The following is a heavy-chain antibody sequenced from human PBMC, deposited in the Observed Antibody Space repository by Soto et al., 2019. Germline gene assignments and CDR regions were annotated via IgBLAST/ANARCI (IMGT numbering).Heavy chain of an antibody. CDR1: GGSVRSSRYY. V-gene: IGHV4-39*01. Sequence: QLQLQESGPGLVKPSETLSLTCTVSGGSVRSSRYYWGWIRQPPGKGLEWIGSIYYSGNAYYNPSLKSRVTTSLDTSKNQFSLRLSSVTAAHTAVYYCARLDYRNLSITYYYPVYVWGKGTTVTASS. CDR3: ARLDYRNLSITYYYPVYV. J-gene: IGHJ6*03. D-gene: IGHD4-4*01. CDR2: IYYSGNA.